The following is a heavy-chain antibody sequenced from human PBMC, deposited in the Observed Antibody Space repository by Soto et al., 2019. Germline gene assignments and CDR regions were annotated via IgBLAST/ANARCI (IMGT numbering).Heavy chain of an antibody. Sequence: GGSLRLSCAASGFTFSDYYMTWIRQAPGKGPEWVSYISSSGRYTNYADSVKGRFTISRDNARNTVFLQLNSLRAEDTAVYYCARIGGELLYQFFFDYWGLATLVTVSS. J-gene: IGHJ4*02. CDR3: ARIGGELLYQFFFDY. CDR1: GFTFSDYY. V-gene: IGHV3-11*06. D-gene: IGHD3-10*01. CDR2: ISSSGRYT.